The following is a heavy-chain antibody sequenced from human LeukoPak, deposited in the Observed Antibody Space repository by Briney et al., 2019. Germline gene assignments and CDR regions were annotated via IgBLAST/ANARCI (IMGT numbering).Heavy chain of an antibody. Sequence: PGRSRRLSCAASGFTFSSYGMHWVRQAPGKGLEWVAVISYDGSNKYYADSVKGRFTISRDNSKNTLYLQMNSLRAEDTAVYYCAVVAGTQRVAGDYWGQGTLVTVSS. D-gene: IGHD6-19*01. CDR1: GFTFSSYG. J-gene: IGHJ4*02. V-gene: IGHV3-30*03. CDR3: AVVAGTQRVAGDY. CDR2: ISYDGSNK.